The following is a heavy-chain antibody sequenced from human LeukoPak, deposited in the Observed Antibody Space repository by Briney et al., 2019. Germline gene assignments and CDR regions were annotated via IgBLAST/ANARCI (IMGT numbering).Heavy chain of an antibody. V-gene: IGHV3-7*04. CDR3: ARDLSTVGD. Sequence: PGGSLRLSCAASGFTLSSYWMSWVRQAPGKGLEWVANIKQDGSEEYYVDSVKGRFTISRDNAKNSLYLQMNSLRAEDTAVYYCARDLSTVGDWGQGTLVTVSS. J-gene: IGHJ4*02. CDR2: IKQDGSEE. CDR1: GFTLSSYW. D-gene: IGHD1-26*01.